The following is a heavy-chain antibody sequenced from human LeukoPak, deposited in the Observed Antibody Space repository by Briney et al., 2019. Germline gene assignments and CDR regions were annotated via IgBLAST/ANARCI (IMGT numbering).Heavy chain of an antibody. CDR3: ARSGAYYYDSSGYYHQ. V-gene: IGHV1-69*13. Sequence: ASVKVSCKASGGTFSSYAISWVRQAPGQGLEWMGGIIPIFGTANYAQKFQGRVTITADESTSTAYMEQSSLRSEDTAVYYCARSGAYYYDSSGYYHQWGQGTLVTVSS. CDR2: IIPIFGTA. D-gene: IGHD3-22*01. CDR1: GGTFSSYA. J-gene: IGHJ4*02.